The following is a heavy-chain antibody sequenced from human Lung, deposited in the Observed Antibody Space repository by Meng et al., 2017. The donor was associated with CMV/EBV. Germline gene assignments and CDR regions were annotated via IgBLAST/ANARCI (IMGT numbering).Heavy chain of an antibody. D-gene: IGHD1-26*01. J-gene: IGHJ4*02. Sequence: VELQVSAPGEGKPSGSLVLTCGVSGVYISSNIRWTWVRQPPGKGLEWIGDIDDSGSTNYNPSINSRSSISLDNSKNHFSLKVKSVTAADTAVYYCSRGKQDAWELLAYWGQGALVTVSS. CDR1: GVYISSNIR. V-gene: IGHV4-4*02. CDR3: SRGKQDAWELLAY. CDR2: IDDSGST.